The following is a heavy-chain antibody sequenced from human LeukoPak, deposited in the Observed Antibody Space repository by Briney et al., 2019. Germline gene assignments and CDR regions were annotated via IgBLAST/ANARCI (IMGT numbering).Heavy chain of an antibody. CDR3: ARDSAEFTRYYDFWSGYQAYLDV. D-gene: IGHD3-3*01. J-gene: IGHJ6*03. CDR2: IYYSGST. V-gene: IGHV4-59*01. Sequence: PSETLSLTCTVSGGSISSYYWSWIRQPPGKGLEWIGYIYYSGSTNYSPSLKSRVTISVDTSKNQFSLKLSSVTAADTAVYYCARDSAEFTRYYDFWSGYQAYLDVWGKGTMVTVSS. CDR1: GGSISSYY.